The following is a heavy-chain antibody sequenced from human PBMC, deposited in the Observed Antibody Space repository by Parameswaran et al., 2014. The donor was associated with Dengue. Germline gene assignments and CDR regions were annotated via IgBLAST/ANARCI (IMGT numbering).Heavy chain of an antibody. Sequence: VRQMPGKGLEWVAVISYDGSNKYYADSVKGRFTISRDNSKNTLYLQMNSLRAEDTAVYYCAKGRYSSGLMSRGNAFDIWGQGTMVTVSS. CDR3: AKGRYSSGLMSRGNAFDI. J-gene: IGHJ3*02. D-gene: IGHD6-19*01. V-gene: IGHV3-30*18. CDR2: ISYDGSNK.